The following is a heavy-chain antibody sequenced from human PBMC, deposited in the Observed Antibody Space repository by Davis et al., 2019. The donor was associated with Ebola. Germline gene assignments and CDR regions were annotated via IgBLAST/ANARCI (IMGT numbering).Heavy chain of an antibody. Sequence: SQTLSLTRAIPGDSLSSNSAAWNWIRQSPSRGLEWLGRTYYRSKWYNDSAVSVKSRIPINPDTSKNQFSLQLNSVTPEDTAVYYCALAVDYYYGMDVWGQGTTVTVSS. CDR2: TYYRSKWYN. J-gene: IGHJ6*02. D-gene: IGHD6-19*01. CDR1: GDSLSSNSAA. V-gene: IGHV6-1*01. CDR3: ALAVDYYYGMDV.